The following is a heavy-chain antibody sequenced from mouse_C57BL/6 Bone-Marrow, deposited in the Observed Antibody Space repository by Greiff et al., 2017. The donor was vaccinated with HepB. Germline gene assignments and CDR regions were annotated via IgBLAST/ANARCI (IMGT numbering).Heavy chain of an antibody. CDR3: ARRGLYDYARLYYFDY. J-gene: IGHJ2*01. CDR1: GFSLSTFGMG. Sequence: QVTLKVSGPGILQPSQTLSLTCSFSGFSLSTFGMGVGWIRQPSGQGLEWLAHIWWDDDKYYNPALKSRLTISKDTSKNQVFLKIANVDTADTATYYCARRGLYDYARLYYFDYWGQGTTLTVSS. CDR2: IWWDDDK. D-gene: IGHD2-4*01. V-gene: IGHV8-8*01.